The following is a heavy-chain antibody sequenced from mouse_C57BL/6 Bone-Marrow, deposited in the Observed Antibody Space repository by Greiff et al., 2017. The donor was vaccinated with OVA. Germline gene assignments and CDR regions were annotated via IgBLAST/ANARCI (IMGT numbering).Heavy chain of an antibody. D-gene: IGHD1-1*01. CDR1: GYAFTNYL. V-gene: IGHV1-54*01. Sequence: QVQLQQSGAELVRPGTSVKVSCKASGYAFTNYLIEWVKQRPGQGLEWIGVINPGSGGTNYNEKFKGKATLTADKSSSTAYMQLSSLTSEDSAVYSCARPGSSYDYYAMDYWGQGTSVTVSS. CDR3: ARPGSSYDYYAMDY. CDR2: INPGSGGT. J-gene: IGHJ4*01.